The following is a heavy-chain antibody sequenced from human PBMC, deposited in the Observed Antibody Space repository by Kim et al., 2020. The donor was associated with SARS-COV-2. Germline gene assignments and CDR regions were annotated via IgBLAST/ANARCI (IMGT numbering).Heavy chain of an antibody. Sequence: SETLSLTCAVYGGSFSGYYWSWIRQPPGKGLEWIGEINHSGSTNYNPSLKSRVTISVDTSKNQFSLKLSSVTAADTAVYYCARAEVVGATGYYYYYGMDVWGQGTTVTVSS. J-gene: IGHJ6*02. CDR3: ARAEVVGATGYYYYYGMDV. CDR2: INHSGST. D-gene: IGHD1-26*01. V-gene: IGHV4-34*01. CDR1: GGSFSGYY.